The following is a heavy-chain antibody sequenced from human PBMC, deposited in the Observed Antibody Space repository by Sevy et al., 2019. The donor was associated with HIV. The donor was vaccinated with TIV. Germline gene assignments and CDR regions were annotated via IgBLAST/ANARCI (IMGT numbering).Heavy chain of an antibody. Sequence: GGSLRLSCAASGFTFSSYAMHWVRQAPGKGLQWVAVISYDGSKKFYADSVKGRFTISRDNSRNTLYLQMISLRPEDTAVYYCARGSRLHGYTYDWEVDYWGQGTLVTVSS. V-gene: IGHV3-30-3*01. CDR3: ARGSRLHGYTYDWEVDY. J-gene: IGHJ4*02. D-gene: IGHD5-18*01. CDR1: GFTFSSYA. CDR2: ISYDGSKK.